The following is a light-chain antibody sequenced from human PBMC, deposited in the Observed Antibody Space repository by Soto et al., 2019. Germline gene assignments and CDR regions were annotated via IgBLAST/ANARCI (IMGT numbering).Light chain of an antibody. CDR3: QQFNKWPRT. Sequence: VMTQSPATLSVSPGERATLSCRASQSVSTNLAWYQQRPGQAPRIIISGAYTRATGIPARFSGSGSGTEFTLTISSLQSEDFAIYYCQQFNKWPRTFGQGTKVDIK. CDR1: QSVSTN. J-gene: IGKJ1*01. V-gene: IGKV3-15*01. CDR2: GAY.